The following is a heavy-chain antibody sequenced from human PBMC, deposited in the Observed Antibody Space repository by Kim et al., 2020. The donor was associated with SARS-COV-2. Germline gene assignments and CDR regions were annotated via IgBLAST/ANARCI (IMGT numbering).Heavy chain of an antibody. J-gene: IGHJ4*02. CDR1: GYTFTGYY. CDR3: ARVGYNWNSWDMYYFDY. CDR2: INPNSGGT. D-gene: IGHD1-20*01. V-gene: IGHV1-2*06. Sequence: ASVKVSCKASGYTFTGYYLHWVRQAPGQGLEWMGRINPNSGGTNYAQRFQGRVTMTRDTSISTAYMELSRLRSDDTAVYYCARVGYNWNSWDMYYFDYWGQGTLVTVSS.